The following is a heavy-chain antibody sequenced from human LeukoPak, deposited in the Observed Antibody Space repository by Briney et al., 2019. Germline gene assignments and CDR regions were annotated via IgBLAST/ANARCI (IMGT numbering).Heavy chain of an antibody. J-gene: IGHJ4*02. CDR2: ISVRKGNT. V-gene: IGHV1-18*01. Sequence: ASVKVSCQISGYTFTNYVISWMRQAPGQGLEWMGWISVRKGNTNYTQKLQDRVTMTTDTSTSTAYMELRSLTSDDTAVYYCARGNDHGDCWIDYWGQGTLVTVSS. CDR1: GYTFTNYV. D-gene: IGHD4-17*01. CDR3: ARGNDHGDCWIDY.